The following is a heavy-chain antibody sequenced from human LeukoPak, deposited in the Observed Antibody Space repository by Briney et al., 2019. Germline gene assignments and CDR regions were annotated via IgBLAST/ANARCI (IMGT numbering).Heavy chain of an antibody. V-gene: IGHV3-30*04. Sequence: GGSLRLSCAASGFTFGSYAMHWVRQAPGKGLEWVAVISYDGSNKYYADSVKGRFTISRDNSKNTLYLQMNSLRAEDTAVYYCARDPRYYYDSSGQDYWGQGTLVTVSS. CDR1: GFTFGSYA. D-gene: IGHD3-22*01. CDR3: ARDPRYYYDSSGQDY. J-gene: IGHJ4*02. CDR2: ISYDGSNK.